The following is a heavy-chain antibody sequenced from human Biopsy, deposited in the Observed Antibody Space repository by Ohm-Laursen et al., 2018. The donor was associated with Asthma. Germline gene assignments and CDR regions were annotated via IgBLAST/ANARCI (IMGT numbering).Heavy chain of an antibody. Sequence: ASVKVSCKASGYNFISFAIHWVRQAPGQRLEWMGWANTGNGDTKYSQKFQGRVTITRDTSASTAYMELRSLRSEDTATYYCARTYYDFLTGQVKDVFGAWGQGTMVTVSS. D-gene: IGHD3-9*01. V-gene: IGHV1-3*04. J-gene: IGHJ3*01. CDR3: ARTYYDFLTGQVKDVFGA. CDR2: ANTGNGDT. CDR1: GYNFISFA.